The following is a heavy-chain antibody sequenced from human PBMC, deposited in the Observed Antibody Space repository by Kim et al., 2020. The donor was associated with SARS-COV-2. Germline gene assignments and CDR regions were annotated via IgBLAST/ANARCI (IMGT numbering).Heavy chain of an antibody. Sequence: SETLSLTCAVYGGSFSGHSWSWVRQPPGQGLEWIGEITDSGSTKYNPSLKSRLTISLDVSKNQFSLKLTSVTAADRGLYYCARGRVGVVPAPVLGLGPFFEYFILDVWGHGTTVTV. CDR1: GGSFSGHS. V-gene: IGHV4-34*01. CDR2: ITDSGST. D-gene: IGHD2-2*01. CDR3: ARGRVGVVPAPVLGLGPFFEYFILDV. J-gene: IGHJ6*02.